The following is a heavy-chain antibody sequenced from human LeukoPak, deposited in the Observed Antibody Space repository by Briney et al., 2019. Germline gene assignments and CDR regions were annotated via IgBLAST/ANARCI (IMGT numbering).Heavy chain of an antibody. J-gene: IGHJ4*02. CDR2: IYYSGST. V-gene: IGHV4-39*07. CDR1: GGSISSSSYY. D-gene: IGHD1-26*01. Sequence: SETLSLTCTVSGGSISSSSYYWGWIRQPPGKGLEWIGSIYYSGSTYYNPSLKSRVTISVDTSKNQFSLKLSSVTAADTAVYYCARVEVGANLYFDYWGQGTLVTVSS. CDR3: ARVEVGANLYFDY.